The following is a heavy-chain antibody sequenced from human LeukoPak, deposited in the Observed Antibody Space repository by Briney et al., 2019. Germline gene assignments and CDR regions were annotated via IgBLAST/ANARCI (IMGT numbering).Heavy chain of an antibody. Sequence: HPGGSLRLSCAASGFTFNSYGMHWVRQAPGKGLEWVAFIRYDGSNKYYAESVKGRFTISRDNTLYLQMNSLRSEDTAVYYCARERFGAPGYYYYMDVLGKGTKVTVSS. J-gene: IGHJ6*03. D-gene: IGHD3-16*01. V-gene: IGHV3-30*02. CDR2: IRYDGSNK. CDR1: GFTFNSYG. CDR3: ARERFGAPGYYYYMDV.